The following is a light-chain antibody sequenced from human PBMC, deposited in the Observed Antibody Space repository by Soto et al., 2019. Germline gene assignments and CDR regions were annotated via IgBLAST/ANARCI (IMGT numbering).Light chain of an antibody. J-gene: IGLJ3*02. CDR3: AAWDDSLSGVV. V-gene: IGLV1-47*01. CDR1: SSNIGSNY. CDR2: RNN. Sequence: QSVLTQPPSASGTPGQRVTISCSGSSSNIGSNYVYWYQQLPGTAPKLLIYRNNQRPSGVPDRFSGSKSGSSASLAISGLRSEDEAHYCCAAWDDSLSGVVFGGGTKLTVL.